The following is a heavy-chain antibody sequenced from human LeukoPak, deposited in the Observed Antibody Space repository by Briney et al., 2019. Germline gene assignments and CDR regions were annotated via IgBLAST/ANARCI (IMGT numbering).Heavy chain of an antibody. CDR3: ARGTMTTVTYYFDY. CDR1: GGSFSGYY. D-gene: IGHD4-17*01. J-gene: IGHJ4*02. CDR2: INHSGST. Sequence: NPSETLSLTRAVYGGSFSGYYWSWIRQPPGKGLEWIGEINHSGSTNYNPSLKSRVTISVDTSKNQFSLKLSSVTAADTAVYYCARGTMTTVTYYFDYWGQGTLVTVSS. V-gene: IGHV4-34*01.